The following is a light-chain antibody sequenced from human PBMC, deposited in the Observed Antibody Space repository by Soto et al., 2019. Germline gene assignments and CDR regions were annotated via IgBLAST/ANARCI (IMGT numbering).Light chain of an antibody. CDR3: SSYTRSSIYV. Sequence: QSALTQPASVSGSPGQSITISCTGTSSDVGGSNYVSWYQQLPGKAPKLMIYDVSDRPSGVSNRFSGSKSGNTASLTISGLQAEDDADYYCSSYTRSSIYVFGNGTKVTV. CDR1: SSDVGGSNY. J-gene: IGLJ1*01. CDR2: DVS. V-gene: IGLV2-14*01.